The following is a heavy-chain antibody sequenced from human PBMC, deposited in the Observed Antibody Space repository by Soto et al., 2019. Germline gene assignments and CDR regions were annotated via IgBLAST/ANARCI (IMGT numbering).Heavy chain of an antibody. CDR1: GFTFTNAW. Sequence: GRSLRLSCAASGFTFTNAWMSWVRQAPGKRLKWVGRIKRETDGGTTDYAAPVKGRFTISRDDSRNTLYLQMNNLKTDDTALYYCTSAATTLTTNDYSGQGSPDTVSS. J-gene: IGHJ4*02. CDR3: TSAATTLTTNDY. D-gene: IGHD4-17*01. V-gene: IGHV3-15*01. CDR2: IKRETDGGTT.